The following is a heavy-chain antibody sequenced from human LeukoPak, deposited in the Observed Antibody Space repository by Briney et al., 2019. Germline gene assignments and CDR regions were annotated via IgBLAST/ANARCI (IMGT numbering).Heavy chain of an antibody. CDR1: GFSFSSYG. Sequence: GGSLRLSCAASGFSFSSYGMHWVRQAPGKGLEWVAFIQYDGSNKYYADSVKGRFAISRDNSKNTLYLQTNSLRAEDTAVYYCAKDRSGPAEHWGQGTLVTVSS. CDR2: IQYDGSNK. J-gene: IGHJ1*01. V-gene: IGHV3-30*02. CDR3: AKDRSGPAEH.